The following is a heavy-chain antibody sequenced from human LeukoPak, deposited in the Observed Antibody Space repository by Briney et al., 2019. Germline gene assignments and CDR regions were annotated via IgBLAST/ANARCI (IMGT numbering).Heavy chain of an antibody. CDR3: ARRGTSSSWAHFDY. D-gene: IGHD6-13*01. Sequence: GGSLRLSCAASGFTFSSYWMTWVRQAPGKGLEWVAKIKQGGSEKYYVDSVKGRFTISRDNAKNSLYLQMNSLGAEDTAVYYCARRGTSSSWAHFDYWGQGTLVTASS. CDR1: GFTFSSYW. J-gene: IGHJ4*02. V-gene: IGHV3-7*05. CDR2: IKQGGSEK.